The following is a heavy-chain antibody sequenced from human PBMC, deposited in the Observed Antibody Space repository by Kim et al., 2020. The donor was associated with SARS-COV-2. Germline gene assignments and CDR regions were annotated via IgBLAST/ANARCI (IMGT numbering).Heavy chain of an antibody. V-gene: IGHV6-1*01. CDR2: TYYRSKWSS. J-gene: IGHJ4*02. CDR3: VRYSGWYYFDY. CDR1: GDSVSSNSVA. Sequence: SQTLSLTCAISGDSVSSNSVAWSWIRQYPSRGLEWLGRTYYRSKWSSDYAVSVKSRITINPDTSKNQFSLQLTSVTPEDTAFYYCVRYSGWYYFDYWGQGTLVTVSS. D-gene: IGHD6-19*01.